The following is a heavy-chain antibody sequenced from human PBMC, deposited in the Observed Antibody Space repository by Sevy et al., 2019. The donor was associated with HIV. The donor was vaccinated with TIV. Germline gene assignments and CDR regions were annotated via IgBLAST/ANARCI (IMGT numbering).Heavy chain of an antibody. CDR1: GGTFSSYA. V-gene: IGHV1-69*13. CDR3: ARALHSGTTYYFDY. J-gene: IGHJ4*02. D-gene: IGHD1-1*01. Sequence: ASVKVSCKASGGTFSSYAISWVRQAPGQGLEWMGGIIPIFGTANYAQKSQGRVTITADESTSTAYMELSSLRSEDTAVYYCARALHSGTTYYFDYWGQGTLVTVSS. CDR2: IIPIFGTA.